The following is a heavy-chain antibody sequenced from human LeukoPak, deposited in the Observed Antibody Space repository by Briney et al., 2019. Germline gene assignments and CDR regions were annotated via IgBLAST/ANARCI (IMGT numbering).Heavy chain of an antibody. CDR1: GFTFSSYW. V-gene: IGHV3-7*04. J-gene: IGHJ4*02. CDR2: IKEDGSEK. Sequence: GGFLRLSCVASGFTFSSYWMTWVRQAPGKGLEWVANIKEDGSEKYYVDSVKGRFTISRDNAKNSLYLQMNSVRAEDTATYYCARAYPNYSWGQGTLVTVSS. D-gene: IGHD5-24*01. CDR3: ARAYPNYS.